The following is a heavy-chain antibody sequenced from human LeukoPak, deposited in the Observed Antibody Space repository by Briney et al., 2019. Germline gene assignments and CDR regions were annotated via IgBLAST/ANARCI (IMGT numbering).Heavy chain of an antibody. CDR1: GFTFSSYS. V-gene: IGHV3-48*02. CDR2: ISSSSSTI. Sequence: GGSLRLSCAASGFTFSSYSMNWVRQAPGKGLEWVSYISSSSSTIYYADSVKGRFTISRDNAKNSLYLQMNSLRDEDTAVYYCAGDPYSSGWYLSNWFDPWGQGTLVTVSS. J-gene: IGHJ5*02. CDR3: AGDPYSSGWYLSNWFDP. D-gene: IGHD6-19*01.